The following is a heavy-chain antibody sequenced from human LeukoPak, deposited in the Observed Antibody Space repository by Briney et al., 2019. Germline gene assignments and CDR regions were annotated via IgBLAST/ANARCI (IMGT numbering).Heavy chain of an antibody. J-gene: IGHJ4*02. CDR1: GYTFTTYA. Sequence: ASVKVSCKASGYTFTTYAMHWVRQAPGQRPEWMGWINAGNGNTKYSQKFQARVTITRDTSASTAYMELSSLRSEDTAVYYCARDPIGSRWPYYFDYWGQGTLVTVSS. CDR2: INAGNGNT. D-gene: IGHD2-15*01. CDR3: ARDPIGSRWPYYFDY. V-gene: IGHV1-3*01.